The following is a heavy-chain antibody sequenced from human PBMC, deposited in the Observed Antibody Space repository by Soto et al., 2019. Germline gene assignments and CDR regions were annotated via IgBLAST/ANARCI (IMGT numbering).Heavy chain of an antibody. D-gene: IGHD3-9*01. J-gene: IGHJ6*02. CDR1: GYIFTGYH. CDR3: ARDARGTRGFDEMDI. CDR2: INPNSGDT. V-gene: IGHV1-2*02. Sequence: GASVKVSFKACGYIFTGYHIHWLRQAPGRGLEWMGWINPNSGDTEYAQNFQGRVTMTRDTSFNLVYMEMSGLMSDDTAVYYCARDARGTRGFDEMDIWGQGTTVTVSS.